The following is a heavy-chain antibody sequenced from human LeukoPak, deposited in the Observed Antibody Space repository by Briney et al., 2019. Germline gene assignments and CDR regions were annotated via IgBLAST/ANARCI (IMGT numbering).Heavy chain of an antibody. J-gene: IGHJ6*03. CDR3: ARADDEVVAANYYMNV. CDR1: GFTFSSYE. V-gene: IGHV3-48*03. D-gene: IGHD2-15*01. Sequence: GGSLRLSCAASGFTFSSYEMNWVRQAPGKGLEWVSYISSSGSTIYYADSVKGRFTISRDNAKNSLYLQMNSLRAEDTAVYYCARADDEVVAANYYMNVWGKGTTVTISS. CDR2: ISSSGSTI.